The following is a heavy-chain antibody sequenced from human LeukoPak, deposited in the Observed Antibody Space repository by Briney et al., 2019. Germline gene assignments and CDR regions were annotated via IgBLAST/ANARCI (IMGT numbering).Heavy chain of an antibody. CDR2: ISYDGSNK. CDR3: ARDAYYDSSGCFDY. D-gene: IGHD3-22*01. CDR1: GFTFSSYA. J-gene: IGHJ4*02. V-gene: IGHV3-30-3*01. Sequence: GGSLRLSCAASGFTFSSYAMHWVRQAPGKGLEWVAVISYDGSNKYYADSVEGRFTISRDNSKNTLYLQMNSLRAEDTAVYYCARDAYYDSSGCFDYWGQGTLVTVSS.